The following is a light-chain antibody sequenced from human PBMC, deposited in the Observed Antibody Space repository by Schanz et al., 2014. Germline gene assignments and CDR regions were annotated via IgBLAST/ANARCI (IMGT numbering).Light chain of an antibody. CDR3: QQYHDWWT. CDR1: QSVSSN. Sequence: EIVMTQSPATLSVSPGERATLSCRASQSVSSNLAWYQQKPGQAPRLLIYGASTRATGIPARFSGSGSGTEFTLTISSLQSEDFALYYCQQYHDWWTFGQGTKVEIK. V-gene: IGKV3D-15*01. CDR2: GAS. J-gene: IGKJ1*01.